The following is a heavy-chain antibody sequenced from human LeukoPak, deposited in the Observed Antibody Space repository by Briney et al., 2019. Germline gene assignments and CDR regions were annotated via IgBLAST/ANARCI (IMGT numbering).Heavy chain of an antibody. CDR2: IYDSGST. J-gene: IGHJ6*03. Sequence: PSGTLSLTCTVSGGSISSRNWWSWVRQPPGKGLEWIGEIYDSGSTNYNPSLKSRVTISIDKSKNQFSLKLSSVTAADTAVYYCARGGYYGSGSLYYYYYYMDVWGKGTTVTISS. CDR1: GGSISSRNW. V-gene: IGHV4-4*02. CDR3: ARGGYYGSGSLYYYYYYMDV. D-gene: IGHD3-10*01.